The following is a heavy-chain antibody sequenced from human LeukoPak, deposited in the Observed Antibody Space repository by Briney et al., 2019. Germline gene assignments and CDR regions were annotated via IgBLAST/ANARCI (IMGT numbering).Heavy chain of an antibody. CDR1: GFTFSSYG. D-gene: IGHD2-15*01. V-gene: IGHV3-30*18. J-gene: IGHJ6*02. Sequence: GGSLRLSCAASGFTFSSYGMHWVRQAPGKGLEWVAVISYDGSNKYYADSVKGRFTISRDNSKNTLYLQMNSLRAEGTAVYYCAKDTAPIYCSGGSCYYYYYGMDVWGQGTTVTVSS. CDR2: ISYDGSNK. CDR3: AKDTAPIYCSGGSCYYYYYGMDV.